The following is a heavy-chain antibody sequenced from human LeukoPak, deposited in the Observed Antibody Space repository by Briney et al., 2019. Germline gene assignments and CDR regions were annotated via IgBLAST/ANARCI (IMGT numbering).Heavy chain of an antibody. J-gene: IGHJ4*02. CDR3: ARDGRSGSNYGRVDY. D-gene: IGHD1-26*01. Sequence: GGSLRLSCVASGFTFSSYAMHWVRQAPGKGLEWVTVISYDGSNKYYADSVKGRFTISRDNSKNTLYLQMNSLRAEDTAVYYCARDGRSGSNYGRVDYWGQGTLVTVSS. CDR2: ISYDGSNK. V-gene: IGHV3-30*04. CDR1: GFTFSSYA.